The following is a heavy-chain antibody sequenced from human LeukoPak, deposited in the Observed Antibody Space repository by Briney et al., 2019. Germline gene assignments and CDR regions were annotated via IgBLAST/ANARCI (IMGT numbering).Heavy chain of an antibody. CDR2: ISGNGGRT. V-gene: IGHV3-23*01. J-gene: IGHJ5*02. CDR3: AKVRDLDTVLGRFDN. CDR1: GFTFSSYA. Sequence: GGSLRLSCAASGFTFSSYAMSWVRQAPGKWLEWVSVISGNGGRTYYADSVKGRFTISRDNSKNTLYLQMNSLRAEDTAVYYCAKVRDLDTVLGRFDNWGQGTLVTVSS. D-gene: IGHD5-18*01.